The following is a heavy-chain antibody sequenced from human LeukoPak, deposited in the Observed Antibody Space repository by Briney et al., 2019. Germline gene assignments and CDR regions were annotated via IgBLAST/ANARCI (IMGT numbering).Heavy chain of an antibody. CDR1: GFTFSSYE. J-gene: IGHJ3*02. D-gene: IGHD5-18*01. CDR2: ISSSGSTI. CDR3: AGVDAAMSDAFDI. V-gene: IGHV3-48*03. Sequence: PGGSLRLSCAASGFTFSSYEMNWVRQAPGKGLEWVSYISSSGSTIYYADSVKGRFTISRDNAKNSLYLQMNSLRADDTAVYYCAGVDAAMSDAFDIWGQGTTVTVSS.